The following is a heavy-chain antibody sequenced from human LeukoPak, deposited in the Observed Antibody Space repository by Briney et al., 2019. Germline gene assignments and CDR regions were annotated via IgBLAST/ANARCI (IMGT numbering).Heavy chain of an antibody. CDR3: AKDRYASGTYYISV. J-gene: IGHJ4*02. V-gene: IGHV3-23*01. D-gene: IGHD3-10*01. Sequence: GGSLRLSCVAAGFTFTSYAMSWVRQAPEKGLEWVSVISGSGGPTHDADSVKGRFTISRDNSKTTLYLQMNSLRAEDTAVYYCAKDRYASGTYYISVWGQGTLVTVSS. CDR2: ISGSGGPT. CDR1: GFTFTSYA.